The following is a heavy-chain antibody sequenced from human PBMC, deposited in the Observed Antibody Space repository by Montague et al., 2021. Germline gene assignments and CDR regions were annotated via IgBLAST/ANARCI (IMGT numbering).Heavy chain of an antibody. J-gene: IGHJ4*02. V-gene: IGHV3-74*01. Sequence: SLRLSCAASGLTFSSYWMHWVRQAPGKGLVWVSRISTDGSSTTYADSVKGRFTTSRDNAKNMLYLQMNSLRAEDTAVYYCTFYKFRETPRGFGYWGQGTLVTVSA. CDR1: GLTFSSYW. D-gene: IGHD3-10*01. CDR3: TFYKFRETPRGFGY. CDR2: ISTDGSST.